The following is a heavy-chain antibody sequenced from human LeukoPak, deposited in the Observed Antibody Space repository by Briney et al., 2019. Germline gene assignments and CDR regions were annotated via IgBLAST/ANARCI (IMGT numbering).Heavy chain of an antibody. Sequence: KPSETLSLTCAVYGGSFSGDYWSWIRQPPGKGLEWIGEINHSGSTNYNPSLKSRVTISVDTSKKQFSLKLSSVTAADTAVYYCARVRAARDAFDIWGQGTMVTVSS. D-gene: IGHD6-6*01. J-gene: IGHJ3*02. V-gene: IGHV4-34*01. CDR1: GGSFSGDY. CDR2: INHSGST. CDR3: ARVRAARDAFDI.